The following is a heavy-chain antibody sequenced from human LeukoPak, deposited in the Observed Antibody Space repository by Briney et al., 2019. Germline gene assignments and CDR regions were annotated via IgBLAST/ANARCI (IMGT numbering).Heavy chain of an antibody. CDR2: IYSGGIT. CDR1: GFTVSSNY. CDR3: ARVDSNTWYSFDD. J-gene: IGHJ4*02. Sequence: GGSLRLSCAASGFTVSSNYMSWVRQAPGKGLEWVSVIYSGGITYSADFLKGRFTVSRDYSKNTLILQMNSLRAEDTAVYYCARVDSNTWYSFDDWGQGSLVTVSS. D-gene: IGHD6-13*01. V-gene: IGHV3-53*01.